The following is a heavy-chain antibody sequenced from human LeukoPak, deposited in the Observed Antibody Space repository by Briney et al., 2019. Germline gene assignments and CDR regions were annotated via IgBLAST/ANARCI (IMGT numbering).Heavy chain of an antibody. CDR3: ARHRAEMATITDDAFDM. J-gene: IGHJ3*02. CDR1: GGSIGTYS. Sequence: SETLSLTCTVSGGSIGTYSWSWIRQPPGKGLEWIGYIYSTGSTHYNPSLKSRATMSLDTSKNQFSLRLSSVTAADTAVYCARHRAEMATITDDAFDMWGQGTMVTVSS. V-gene: IGHV4-4*09. CDR2: IYSTGST. D-gene: IGHD5-24*01.